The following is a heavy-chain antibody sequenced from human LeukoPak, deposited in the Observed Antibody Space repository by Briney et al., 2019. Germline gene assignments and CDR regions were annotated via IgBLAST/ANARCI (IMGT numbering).Heavy chain of an antibody. D-gene: IGHD1-26*01. CDR3: ATRLSGTLYTFDI. J-gene: IGHJ3*02. Sequence: SQTLSLTCVISGDTVSTSSAVWNWIRQSPSRGLEWLGRTYYRSRWYSEYAVSVKGRIDISPDTSKNQTSLQLNSVTPDDTAVYYCATRLSGTLYTFDIWGQGTVVTVSS. V-gene: IGHV6-1*01. CDR2: TYYRSRWYS. CDR1: GDTVSTSSAV.